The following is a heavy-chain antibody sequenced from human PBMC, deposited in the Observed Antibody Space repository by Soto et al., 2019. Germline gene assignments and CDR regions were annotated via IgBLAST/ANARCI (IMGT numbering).Heavy chain of an antibody. Sequence: SETLSLTCTVSGGSISSGGYYWSWIRQHPGKGLEWIGYIYHSGSTYYNPSLKSRVTISVDTSKNQFSLKLSSVTAADTAVYYCARDNPSYGIDYWGQGTLVTVSS. J-gene: IGHJ4*02. D-gene: IGHD5-18*01. CDR1: GGSISSGGYY. CDR2: IYHSGST. V-gene: IGHV4-31*03. CDR3: ARDNPSYGIDY.